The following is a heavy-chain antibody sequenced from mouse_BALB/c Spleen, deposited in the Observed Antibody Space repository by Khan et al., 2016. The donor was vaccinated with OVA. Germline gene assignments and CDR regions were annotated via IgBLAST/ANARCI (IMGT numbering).Heavy chain of an antibody. CDR3: ARQPYFHYYVMDY. V-gene: IGHV2-6-1*01. Sequence: EKRKEEGPGLVAPSQSLSITCTISGFSLTNYGVHWVRQPPGKGLEWLVVIWSDGTTTYDSALKSRLTISKDNSKSQVFLKMDSLQTDDTAMYYCARQPYFHYYVMDYWGQGTSVTVSS. CDR2: IWSDGTT. J-gene: IGHJ4*01. CDR1: GFSLTNYG. D-gene: IGHD2-10*01.